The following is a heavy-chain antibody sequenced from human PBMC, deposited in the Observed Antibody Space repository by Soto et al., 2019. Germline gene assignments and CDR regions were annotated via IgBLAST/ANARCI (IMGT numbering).Heavy chain of an antibody. Sequence: EVQLVESGGGLVQPGGSLRLSCAASGFTFSSYSMNWVRQAPGKGLEWVAYISSSSSTIYYADSVKGRFTISRDNAKNSLYLQMNSLRAEDTSLYYCDSVILTGSYRWSGLDFWGQGTLVTVSS. CDR3: DSVILTGSYRWSGLDF. J-gene: IGHJ4*02. CDR1: GFTFSSYS. V-gene: IGHV3-48*01. CDR2: ISSSSSTI. D-gene: IGHD3-9*01.